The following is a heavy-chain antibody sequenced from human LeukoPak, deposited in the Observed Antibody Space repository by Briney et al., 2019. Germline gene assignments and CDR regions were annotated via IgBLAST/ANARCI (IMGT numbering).Heavy chain of an antibody. Sequence: GASVKVSCKASGYTFTSYGISWVRQAPGQGLEWMGFINPSDTITTYAQKFQGRVTMTRDTSTSTVYMELSSLRSEDTAVYYCARYQPLLSHNFDYWGQGTLVIVSS. CDR3: ARYQPLLSHNFDY. V-gene: IGHV1-46*01. CDR2: INPSDTIT. J-gene: IGHJ4*02. CDR1: GYTFTSYG. D-gene: IGHD2-21*02.